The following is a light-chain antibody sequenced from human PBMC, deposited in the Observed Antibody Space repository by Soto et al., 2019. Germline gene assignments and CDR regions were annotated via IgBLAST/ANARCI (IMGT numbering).Light chain of an antibody. J-gene: IGKJ1*01. CDR1: QSVSSSS. CDR3: QQYRT. V-gene: IGKV3-20*01. CDR2: EAS. Sequence: EIVLTQSPGTPSLSPGERATLSCRASQSVSSSSLAWYQQNPGQAPRLLIYEASSRATGIPDRFSGSGSGTDFTLTISRLEPEDFAVYYWQQYRTFGQGTKVDIK.